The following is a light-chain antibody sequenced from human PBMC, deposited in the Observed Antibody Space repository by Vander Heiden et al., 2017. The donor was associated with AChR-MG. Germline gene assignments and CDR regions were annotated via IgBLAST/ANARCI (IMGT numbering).Light chain of an antibody. CDR3: QQYNNWPWT. V-gene: IGKV3-15*01. CDR1: HRLSGN. J-gene: IGKJ1*01. Sequence: EIVLTQSPVTLSVSPGERVTLSCRASHRLSGNLAWYQQEPGQAPRLLIYASSTRATGIPARFSGSGSGTDFTLTITGLQSGDVAVYFCQQYNNWPWTFGQGTKVEIK. CDR2: ASS.